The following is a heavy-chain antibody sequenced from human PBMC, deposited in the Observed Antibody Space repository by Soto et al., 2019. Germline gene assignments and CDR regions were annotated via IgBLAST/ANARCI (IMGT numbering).Heavy chain of an antibody. CDR1: GFTFTSSA. V-gene: IGHV1-58*01. CDR2: IVVGSGNT. J-gene: IGHJ3*02. CDR3: AANPSHTYYYDSSGYPMAFDI. D-gene: IGHD3-22*01. Sequence: VASVKVSCKASGFTFTSSAVQWVRQARGQRLEWIGWIVVGSGNTNYAQKFQERVTITRDMSTSTAYMELSSLRSEDTAVYYCAANPSHTYYYDSSGYPMAFDIWGQGTMVTVSS.